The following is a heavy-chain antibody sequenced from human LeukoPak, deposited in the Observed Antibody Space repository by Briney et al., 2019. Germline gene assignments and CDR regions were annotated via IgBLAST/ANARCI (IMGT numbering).Heavy chain of an antibody. CDR2: IVPIFGTG. CDR1: GGTFSSYA. CDR3: ASPLRFLEWLDDAFDI. D-gene: IGHD3-3*01. J-gene: IGHJ3*02. V-gene: IGHV1-69*13. Sequence: SVKVYCKDAGGTFSSYAISWVRQAPGQGLEGLGGIVPIFGTGKYAQKFQGRVTITADESTSTAYMELRSLRSEDTAVYYCASPLRFLEWLDDAFDIWGQGTMVTVSS.